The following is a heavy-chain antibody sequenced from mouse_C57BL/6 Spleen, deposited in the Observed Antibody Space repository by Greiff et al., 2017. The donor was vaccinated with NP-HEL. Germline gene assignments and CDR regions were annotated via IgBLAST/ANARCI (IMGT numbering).Heavy chain of an antibody. V-gene: IGHV5-9-1*02. Sequence: EVMLVESGEGLVKPGGSLKLSCAASGFTFSSYAMSWVRQTPEKRLVWVAYISSGGDYIYYADTVKGRFTISRDNARNTLYLQMSSLNSEDTAMYYWNTAYDCYLRLAYWGQRTLVTVSA. CDR3: NTAYDCYLRLAY. CDR2: ISSGGDYI. D-gene: IGHD2-3*01. CDR1: GFTFSSYA. J-gene: IGHJ3*01.